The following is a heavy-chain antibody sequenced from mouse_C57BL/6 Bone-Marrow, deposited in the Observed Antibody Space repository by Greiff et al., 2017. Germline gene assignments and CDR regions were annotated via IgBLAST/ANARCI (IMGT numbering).Heavy chain of an antibody. Sequence: EVQLQQSGAELVRPGASVKLSCTASGFNIKDDYMHWVKQRPEQGLEWIGWIDPENGDTEYASKFQGKATITADTSSNTAYLQLSSLTSEDTAVXYCTTRQLDHYYAMDYWGQGTSVTVSS. V-gene: IGHV14-4*01. CDR2: IDPENGDT. D-gene: IGHD6-1*02. CDR1: GFNIKDDY. J-gene: IGHJ4*01. CDR3: TTRQLDHYYAMDY.